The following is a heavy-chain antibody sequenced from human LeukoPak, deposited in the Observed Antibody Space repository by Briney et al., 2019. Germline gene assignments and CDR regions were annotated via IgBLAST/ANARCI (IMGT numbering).Heavy chain of an antibody. V-gene: IGHV3-33*01. CDR1: GFTFSSYG. Sequence: SGGSPRLSCAASGFTFSSYGMHWVRQAPGKGLEWVAVIWYDGSNKYYADSVKGRFTISRDNSKNTLYLQMNSLRAEDTAVYYCATRPGVTTFHWGQGTLVTVSS. CDR2: IWYDGSNK. J-gene: IGHJ4*02. D-gene: IGHD4-17*01. CDR3: ATRPGVTTFH.